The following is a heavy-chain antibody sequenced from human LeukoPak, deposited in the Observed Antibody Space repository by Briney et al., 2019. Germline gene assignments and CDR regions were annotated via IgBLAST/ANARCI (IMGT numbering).Heavy chain of an antibody. V-gene: IGHV3-23*01. CDR3: AKFEGALLGNYYMDV. J-gene: IGHJ6*03. CDR2: ISGGGNNT. CDR1: GFPFSDFA. Sequence: GGSLRLSCAVSGFPFSDFAMSWVRQAPGKGLEWVSTISGGGNNTYFADSVKGRFTISRDNSKNTLFLQMVSLRAEDTAVYYCAKFEGALLGNYYMDVWGKGTTVTVSS.